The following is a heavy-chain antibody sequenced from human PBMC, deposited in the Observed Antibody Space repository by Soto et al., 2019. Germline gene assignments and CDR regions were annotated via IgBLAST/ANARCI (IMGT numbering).Heavy chain of an antibody. CDR3: ARDGGRHSGGIDY. CDR1: GGTFSSYS. V-gene: IGHV1-69*01. Sequence: QVQLVQSGAEVKKPGSSVKVSCKASGGTFSSYSINWVRQAPGQGLEWMGEIIPIFGRANYAQKFQGRVTITADEPTSTAYMGLSRPRSEATAVYYCARDGGRHSGGIDYWGQGTVVSVSS. J-gene: IGHJ4*02. CDR2: IIPIFGRA. D-gene: IGHD1-26*01.